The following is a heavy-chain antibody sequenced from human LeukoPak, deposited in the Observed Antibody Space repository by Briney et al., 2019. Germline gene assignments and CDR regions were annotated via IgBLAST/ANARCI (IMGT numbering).Heavy chain of an antibody. V-gene: IGHV4-34*01. CDR3: ARGRGTGFWSGSLVHFDY. D-gene: IGHD3-3*01. CDR2: INHSGST. Sequence: SETLSLTCAVYGGSFSGYYWSWIRQPPGKGLEWIGEINHSGSTNYNPSLKSRVTISVDTSKNQFSLKLSSVTAADTAVYYCARGRGTGFWSGSLVHFDYWGQGTLVTVSS. CDR1: GGSFSGYY. J-gene: IGHJ4*02.